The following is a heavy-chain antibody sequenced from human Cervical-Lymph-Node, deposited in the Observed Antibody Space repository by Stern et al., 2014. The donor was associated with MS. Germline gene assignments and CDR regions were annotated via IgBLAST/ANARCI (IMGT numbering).Heavy chain of an antibody. CDR3: ASRYDYGDYIY. D-gene: IGHD4-17*01. J-gene: IGHJ4*02. CDR1: GFIFNYYG. V-gene: IGHV3-30*03. Sequence: VQLVESGGGVVQPGRSLRLSCAASGFIFNYYGMHWVRQAPGKGLQWVAVISNDGSTRDYADSVKGRFTISRDNSKNTVFLQMNSLRVEDTGVYYCASRYDYGDYIYWGQGTLVTVSS. CDR2: ISNDGSTR.